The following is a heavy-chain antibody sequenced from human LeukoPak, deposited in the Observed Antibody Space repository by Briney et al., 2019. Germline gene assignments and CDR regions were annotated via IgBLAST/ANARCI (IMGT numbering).Heavy chain of an antibody. CDR1: GFTFSSYG. Sequence: GGSLRLSCAASGFTFSSYGMYWVRQAPGKGLEWVAFIRYDGSNKYYADSVKGRFTVSRDNSKNTLYLQMKSLRAEDTAVYYCARDYGSGSYYDYYYYYYMDVWGKGTTVTVSS. CDR3: ARDYGSGSYYDYYYYYYMDV. V-gene: IGHV3-30*02. CDR2: IRYDGSNK. D-gene: IGHD3-10*01. J-gene: IGHJ6*03.